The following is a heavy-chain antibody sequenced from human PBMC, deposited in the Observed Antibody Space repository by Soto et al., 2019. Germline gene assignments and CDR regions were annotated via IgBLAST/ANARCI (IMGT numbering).Heavy chain of an antibody. J-gene: IGHJ5*02. V-gene: IGHV3-66*01. Sequence: EVQLVESGGGLVQPGGSLILSCAASGFIVSNSYMSWVRQAPGKGLEWLSIIYSGASTYYARSVKGRFTMSRDSSQNTIYLQMNSLGDDDTAIYYCVRDRFNNFGVAENRFETWGKGTLVTVSS. CDR1: GFIVSNSY. CDR3: VRDRFNNFGVAENRFET. D-gene: IGHD3-3*02. CDR2: IYSGAST.